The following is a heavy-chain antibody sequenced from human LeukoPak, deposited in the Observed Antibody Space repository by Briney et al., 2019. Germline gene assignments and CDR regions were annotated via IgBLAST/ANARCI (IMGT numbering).Heavy chain of an antibody. CDR2: IYHSGST. D-gene: IGHD2-2*01. Sequence: SETLSLTCAVSGGSISSGGYSWSWIRQPPGKGLEWIGYIYHSGSTYYNPSLKSRVTISVDTSKNQFSLKLSSVTAADTAVYYCAGSMSYCSSTSCLYGMDVWGQRTTVTVSS. CDR3: AGSMSYCSSTSCLYGMDV. V-gene: IGHV4-30-2*01. J-gene: IGHJ6*02. CDR1: GGSISSGGYS.